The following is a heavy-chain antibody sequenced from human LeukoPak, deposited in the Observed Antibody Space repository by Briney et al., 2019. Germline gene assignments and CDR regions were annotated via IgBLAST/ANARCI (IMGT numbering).Heavy chain of an antibody. CDR2: ISSSTNYI. D-gene: IGHD1-26*01. Sequence: GGSLRLSCAASGFTLSSYSMNWVRQAPGKGLEWVPSISSSTNYIYYADSLMGRFTISRDNAKNSLDLQMNSLRAEDTAVYYCAIVGATPLPRWGQGTLVTVSS. J-gene: IGHJ4*02. V-gene: IGHV3-21*01. CDR3: AIVGATPLPR. CDR1: GFTLSSYS.